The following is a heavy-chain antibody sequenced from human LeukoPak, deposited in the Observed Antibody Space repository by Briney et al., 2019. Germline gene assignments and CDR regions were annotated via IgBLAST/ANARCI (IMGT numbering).Heavy chain of an antibody. Sequence: TSETLSLTCAVYGGSFSGYYWSCIRQPPGKGLEWIGEINHSGSTNYNPSLKSRVTISVDTSKNQFSLKLSSVTAADTAVYYCARGARTPSGYGSRTAGRANWFDPWGQGTLVTVSS. CDR1: GGSFSGYY. J-gene: IGHJ5*02. CDR3: ARGARTPSGYGSRTAGRANWFDP. D-gene: IGHD5-12*01. V-gene: IGHV4-34*01. CDR2: INHSGST.